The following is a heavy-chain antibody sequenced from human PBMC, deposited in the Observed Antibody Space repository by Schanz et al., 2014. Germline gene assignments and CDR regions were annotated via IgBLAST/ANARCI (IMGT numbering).Heavy chain of an antibody. CDR1: GFTFSNYA. CDR3: AKSYDTSGYSGFDY. J-gene: IGHJ4*02. Sequence: QVHLVESGGGVVQPGRSLRLSCAASGAASGFTFSNYAMHWVRQAPGRGLEWVAVISYHGSERYYADSVKGRFTISRDNSKNTLYLQMNSLRTEDTAVYFCAKSYDTSGYSGFDYWGQGTLVTVSS. CDR2: ISYHGSER. V-gene: IGHV3-30*18. D-gene: IGHD3-22*01.